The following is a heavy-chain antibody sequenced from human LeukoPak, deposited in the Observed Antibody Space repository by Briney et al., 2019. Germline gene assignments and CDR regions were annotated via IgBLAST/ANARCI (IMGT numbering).Heavy chain of an antibody. CDR3: ERGRSYCGGDCHSNYYFDY. D-gene: IGHD2-21*02. J-gene: IGHJ4*02. Sequence: PSETLSLICAVYGEPFSGYYWSWIPHPPGKGLEWIVQINHSGSTNYNPSLKRRVRISVDTSKNKFSLKLSFVTAADKAVYYCERGRSYCGGDCHSNYYFDYWGQGTLVTVSS. CDR2: INHSGST. V-gene: IGHV4-34*01. CDR1: GEPFSGYY.